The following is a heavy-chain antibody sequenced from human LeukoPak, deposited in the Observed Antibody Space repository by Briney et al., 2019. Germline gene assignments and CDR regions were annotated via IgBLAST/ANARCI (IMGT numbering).Heavy chain of an antibody. CDR2: ISAYNGNT. J-gene: IGHJ4*02. CDR3: ARDQRSYYDTSGYYADY. D-gene: IGHD3-22*01. CDR1: GDTFTSYG. V-gene: IGHV1-18*01. Sequence: ASVKVSCKTAGDTFTSYGTSWVRQAPGQGLEWMGWISAYNGNTNYAQKVQGRVTMTTDTSTSTVYMELRRLRSDDTAVYYCARDQRSYYDTSGYYADYWGQGTLVTVSS.